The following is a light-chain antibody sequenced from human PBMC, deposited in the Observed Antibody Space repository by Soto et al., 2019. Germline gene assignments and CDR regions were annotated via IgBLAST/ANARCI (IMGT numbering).Light chain of an antibody. Sequence: QSALTQPRSVSGSPGQSVTISCTGTSSDVGGYHYVSWYQQHPGKAPKLMIYDVSKRPSGVPDRFSGSKSGNTASLTISGLQAEDEADYYCCSYAGSYKGYVFGPGTKVTVL. CDR1: SSDVGGYHY. CDR3: CSYAGSYKGYV. J-gene: IGLJ1*01. V-gene: IGLV2-11*01. CDR2: DVS.